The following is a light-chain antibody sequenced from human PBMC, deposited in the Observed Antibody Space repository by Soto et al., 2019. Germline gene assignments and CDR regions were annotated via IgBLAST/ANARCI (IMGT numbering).Light chain of an antibody. CDR2: DAS. CDR1: QSVSSY. CDR3: QQRRNWPPIS. Sequence: EIVLTQSPATLPLSPGERATISCRASQSVSSYLAWYQQKPGQAPRLLIYDASNRATGIPARFSGSGSGTDFTLTIISLEPEDFSVYYCQQRRNWPPISFGGGPHVEIK. V-gene: IGKV3-11*01. J-gene: IGKJ4*02.